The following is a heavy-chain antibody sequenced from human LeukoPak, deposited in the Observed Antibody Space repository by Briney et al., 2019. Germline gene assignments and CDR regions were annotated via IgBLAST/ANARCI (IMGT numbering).Heavy chain of an antibody. D-gene: IGHD2-15*01. CDR2: ISGSGGST. J-gene: IGHJ6*03. Sequence: GGSLRLSCTASGFTFSNFALSWVRQAPGKGLEWVSAISGSGGSTYYADSVKGRFTISRDNSKNTLYLQMNSLRAEDTAVYYCAKGSKTCSGGSCYDVYYYYMDVWGKGTTVTISS. V-gene: IGHV3-23*01. CDR3: AKGSKTCSGGSCYDVYYYYMDV. CDR1: GFTFSNFA.